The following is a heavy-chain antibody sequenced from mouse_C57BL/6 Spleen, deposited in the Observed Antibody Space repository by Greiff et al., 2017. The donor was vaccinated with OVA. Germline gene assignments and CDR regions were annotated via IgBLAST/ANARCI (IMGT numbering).Heavy chain of an antibody. D-gene: IGHD1-1*01. J-gene: IGHJ2*01. CDR2: INPNNGGT. V-gene: IGHV1-18*01. CDR1: GYTFTDYN. CDR3: AREYYGIFDY. Sequence: EVQLQESGPELVKPGASVKIPCKASGYTFTDYNMDWVKQSHGKSLEWIGDINPNNGGTIYTQKFKGKATLTVDKSCSTAYMELRSLPAEDTAVYYCAREYYGIFDYWGQGTTLTVSS.